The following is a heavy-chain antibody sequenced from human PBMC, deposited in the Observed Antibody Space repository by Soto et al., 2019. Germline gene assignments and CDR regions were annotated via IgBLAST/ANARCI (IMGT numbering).Heavy chain of an antibody. V-gene: IGHV5-51*01. CDR3: ARRRVGDFWSGSDHYYGMDV. CDR1: GYSFTSYW. Sequence: GESLKISCRGSGYSFTSYWIGWVRQTPGKGLEWMGIIYPGDSDTRYSPSFQGQVTISADKSISTAYLQWSSLKASDTAMYYCARRRVGDFWSGSDHYYGMDVWGQGTTVTVSS. J-gene: IGHJ6*02. D-gene: IGHD3-3*01. CDR2: IYPGDSDT.